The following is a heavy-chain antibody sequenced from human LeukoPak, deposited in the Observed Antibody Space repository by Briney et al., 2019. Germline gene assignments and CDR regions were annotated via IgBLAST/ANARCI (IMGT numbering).Heavy chain of an antibody. CDR1: GFTFSSYA. CDR2: INDSGGST. J-gene: IGHJ1*01. Sequence: QTGGSLRLSCAASGFTFSSYAMSWVRQAPGKGLEWVSGINDSGGSTYYADSVKGRFTISRDNSKNTLYLQMNSLRAEDTAVYYCAKDRGGYSSSWYAEYFQHWGQGTLVTVSS. CDR3: AKDRGGYSSSWYAEYFQH. V-gene: IGHV3-23*01. D-gene: IGHD6-13*01.